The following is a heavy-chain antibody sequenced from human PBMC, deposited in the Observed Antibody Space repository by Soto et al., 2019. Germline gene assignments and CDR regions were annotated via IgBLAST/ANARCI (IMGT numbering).Heavy chain of an antibody. J-gene: IGHJ4*02. CDR1: DFSFTRPG. V-gene: IGHV1-18*04. D-gene: IGHD2-2*01. CDR2: SSLYNGNT. Sequence: QIQLVQSGPEVKKPGASMKVSCKAYDFSFTRPGISWVRQAPGQGLEWMGWSSLYNGNTNYAQQFQGRVTMTTDTSTSTAYMELRSLRADDTAMYFCAIYHLGVVRFDYWGQGTLVTVSS. CDR3: AIYHLGVVRFDY.